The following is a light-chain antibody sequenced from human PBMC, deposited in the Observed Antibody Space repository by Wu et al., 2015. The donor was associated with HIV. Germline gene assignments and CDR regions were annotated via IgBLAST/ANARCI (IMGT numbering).Light chain of an antibody. J-gene: IGKJ1*01. Sequence: MTQSPSSLSASVGDRVTITCRASQGISNFLAWYQQKPGQAPRLLIYGASTRATGIPARFSGSGFGTEFTLTISSMQSEDFAVYYCQQYNNWPAGSFGQGTKVEI. CDR3: QQYNNWPAGS. CDR1: QGISNF. V-gene: IGKV3-15*01. CDR2: GAS.